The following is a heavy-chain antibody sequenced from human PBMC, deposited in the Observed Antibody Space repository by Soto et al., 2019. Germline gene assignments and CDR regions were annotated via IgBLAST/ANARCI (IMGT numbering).Heavy chain of an antibody. V-gene: IGHV3-23*01. CDR3: ANTAAATLYFDY. Sequence: TGGSLRLSWAAFGVTFRGYAMSWFRQAPGKGLEWVSAISGSGGSTYYADSVKGRFTISRDNSKNTLYLQMNSLRAEDTAVYYCANTAAATLYFDYWGQGTLVTVSS. D-gene: IGHD6-13*01. CDR2: ISGSGGST. CDR1: GVTFRGYA. J-gene: IGHJ4*02.